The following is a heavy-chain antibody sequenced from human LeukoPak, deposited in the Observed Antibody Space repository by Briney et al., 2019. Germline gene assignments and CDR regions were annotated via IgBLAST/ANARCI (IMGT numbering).Heavy chain of an antibody. J-gene: IGHJ4*02. CDR1: GFTFSSYW. CDR3: ARGRRQWYYYGSGSRYYFDY. Sequence: GGSLRLSCAASGFTFSSYWMSWVRQAPGKGLEWVANIKQDGSEKYYVDSVKGRFTISRDNAKNSLYLQMNSLRAEGTAVYYCARGRRQWYYYGSGSRYYFDYWGQGTLVTVSS. D-gene: IGHD3-10*01. V-gene: IGHV3-7*01. CDR2: IKQDGSEK.